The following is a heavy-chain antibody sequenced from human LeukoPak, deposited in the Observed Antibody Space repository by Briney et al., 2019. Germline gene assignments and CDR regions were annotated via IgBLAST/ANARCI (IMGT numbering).Heavy chain of an antibody. J-gene: IGHJ4*02. CDR2: IYFSGAT. Sequence: WETRSLTCTVSGGAISSNIYFWGWIRQTPEKGLEWIGNIYFSGATYYNPSLKSRVTISVDTSKNQFSLSLSVVAAADTAVYYCAKLSSNWYFDSWGRGTLVSVSS. D-gene: IGHD1-1*01. CDR1: GGAISSNIYF. CDR3: AKLSSNWYFDS. V-gene: IGHV4-39*01.